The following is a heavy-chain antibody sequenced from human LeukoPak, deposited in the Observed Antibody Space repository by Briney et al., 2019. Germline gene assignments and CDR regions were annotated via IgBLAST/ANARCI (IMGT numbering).Heavy chain of an antibody. CDR2: IKGGGGDP. V-gene: IGHV3-23*01. D-gene: IGHD2-21*02. J-gene: IGHJ4*02. CDR3: AKGGHDFNPFYW. CDR1: GFTFSTYA. Sequence: GGSLRLSCAASGFTFSTYAMGWVRQAPGKGLEWVSSIKGGGGDPFYADSVNGRFTISRDNSKNTLFLQLDILRAEDTAVYYCAKGGHDFNPFYWWGQGTLVTVSS.